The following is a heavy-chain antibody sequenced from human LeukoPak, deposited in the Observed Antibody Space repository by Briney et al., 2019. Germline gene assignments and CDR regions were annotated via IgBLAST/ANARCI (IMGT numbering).Heavy chain of an antibody. CDR2: IIPILGIA. CDR3: ARDLTGSGWYDY. D-gene: IGHD6-19*01. CDR1: GGTFSSYA. Sequence: SVKVSCKASGGTFSSYAISWVRQAPGQGLEWMGRIIPILGIANYAQKFQGRVTITADKSTSTAYMELSSLRSEDTAVYYCARDLTGSGWYDYWGQGTLVTVSS. J-gene: IGHJ4*02. V-gene: IGHV1-69*04.